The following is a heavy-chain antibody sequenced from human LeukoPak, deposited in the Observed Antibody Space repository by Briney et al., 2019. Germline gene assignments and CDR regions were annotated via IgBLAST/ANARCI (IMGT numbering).Heavy chain of an antibody. CDR2: INSDGSGI. CDR3: ARDPLEGNFDY. V-gene: IGHV3-74*01. D-gene: IGHD1-1*01. Sequence: GGSLRLSCAASGFTFRSYWMHWVRQAPGKGLVWVSRINSDGSGISYADSVKGRFTISRDNAKNTLNLQMNSLRAEDTAVYYCARDPLEGNFDYWGQGTLVTVSS. J-gene: IGHJ4*02. CDR1: GFTFRSYW.